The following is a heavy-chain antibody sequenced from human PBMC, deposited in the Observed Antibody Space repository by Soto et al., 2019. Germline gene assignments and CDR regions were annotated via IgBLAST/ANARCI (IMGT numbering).Heavy chain of an antibody. Sequence: PSETLSLTCTVSGGSITTSDYYWTWIRQLPGEGLEWIGYIHHGGTTYYNPSLKSRVTISVDTSKNQFSLKLSSVTAADTAVYYCARADHSSGYHNWFDPWGQGTLVTVSS. CDR2: IHHGGTT. V-gene: IGHV4-30-4*08. D-gene: IGHD3-22*01. CDR1: GGSITTSDYY. CDR3: ARADHSSGYHNWFDP. J-gene: IGHJ5*02.